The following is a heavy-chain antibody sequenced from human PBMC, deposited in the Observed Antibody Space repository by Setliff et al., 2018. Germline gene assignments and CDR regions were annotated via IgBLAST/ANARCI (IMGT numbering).Heavy chain of an antibody. CDR3: SSDGQGNYNFWSGSYYYYGMDV. D-gene: IGHD3-3*01. CDR2: ISAYNGTT. V-gene: IGHV1-18*01. Sequence: ASVKVSCKASGYTFTSYGISWVRQAPGQGLEWMGWISAYNGTTNYAQKLQGRVTMTTDTSTSTAYMELRSLRPDDTAVYYCSSDGQGNYNFWSGSYYYYGMDVWGQGTTVTVSS. J-gene: IGHJ6*02. CDR1: GYTFTSYG.